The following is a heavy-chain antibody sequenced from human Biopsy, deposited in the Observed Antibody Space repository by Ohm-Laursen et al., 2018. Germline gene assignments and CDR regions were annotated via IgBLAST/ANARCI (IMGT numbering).Heavy chain of an antibody. V-gene: IGHV4-59*11. CDR3: ARGSNEYGGLYFPH. J-gene: IGHJ1*01. CDR2: ISHTGYT. CDR1: AASFTSHY. Sequence: TLSLTCAVYAASFTSHYCTWIRQPPGNGLEWLGHISHTGYTTYKSPLKSRVTIPLDTSRTHFSLRLTSLAAADTAVYYCARGSNEYGGLYFPHWGQGTMVTVSS. D-gene: IGHD4-23*01.